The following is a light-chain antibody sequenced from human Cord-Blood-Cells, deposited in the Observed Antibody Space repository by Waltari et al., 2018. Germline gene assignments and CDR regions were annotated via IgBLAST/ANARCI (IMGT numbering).Light chain of an antibody. CDR3: QQSYSTLYS. J-gene: IGKJ2*03. Sequence: IQMTQSPSSLSASVGARVPITCRASQSISSYLNWYQHKPGKAPKLLIYAASSLQSGVPSRFSGSGSGTDFTLTISSLQPEDFATYYCQQSYSTLYSFGQGTKLEIK. CDR2: AAS. V-gene: IGKV1-39*01. CDR1: QSISSY.